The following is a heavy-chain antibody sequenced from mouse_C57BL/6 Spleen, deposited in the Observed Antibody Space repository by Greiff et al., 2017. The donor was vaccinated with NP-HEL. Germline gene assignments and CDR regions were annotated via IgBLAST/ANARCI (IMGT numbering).Heavy chain of an antibody. J-gene: IGHJ1*03. V-gene: IGHV8-8*01. CDR2: IWWDDDK. D-gene: IGHD1-1*01. CDR1: GFSLSTFGMG. Sequence: QVQLKESGPGILQPSQTLSLTCSFSGFSLSTFGMGVGWIRQPSGKGLEWLAHIWWDDDKYYNPALQSRLTISKDTSKNQLFLKIANVDTADTATYYCARIASYYYGSSRYWYFDVWGTGTTVTVSS. CDR3: ARIASYYYGSSRYWYFDV.